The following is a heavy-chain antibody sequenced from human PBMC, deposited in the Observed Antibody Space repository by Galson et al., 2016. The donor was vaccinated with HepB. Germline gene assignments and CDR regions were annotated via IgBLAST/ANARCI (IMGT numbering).Heavy chain of an antibody. Sequence: SVKVSCKASGYNFTTNGINWVRQAPGQGLEWMGWISAYNGNTNYAQKLQGRVTMTSDTSTRTAYMELRSLRSDDTAVDYCARESSIVGPTGGVAIWGQGTMVTVSS. V-gene: IGHV1-18*01. D-gene: IGHD1-26*01. J-gene: IGHJ3*02. CDR3: ARESSIVGPTGGVAI. CDR1: GYNFTTNG. CDR2: ISAYNGNT.